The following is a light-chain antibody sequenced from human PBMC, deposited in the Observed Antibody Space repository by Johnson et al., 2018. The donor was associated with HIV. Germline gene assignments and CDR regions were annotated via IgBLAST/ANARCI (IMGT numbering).Light chain of an antibody. V-gene: IGLV1-51*01. CDR2: DNN. Sequence: QSVLTQPPSVSAAPGQKVTISCSGSSSNIGRNYVSWYQQLPGTAPKLLIFDNNKRPSGIPDRFSGSKSGTSATLGITGLQTGDEADYYCGTWDSYLTAGVFGSGTKVTVL. CDR3: GTWDSYLTAGV. J-gene: IGLJ1*01. CDR1: SSNIGRNY.